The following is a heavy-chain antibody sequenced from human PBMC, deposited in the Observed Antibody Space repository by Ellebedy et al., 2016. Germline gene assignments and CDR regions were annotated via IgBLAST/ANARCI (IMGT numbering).Heavy chain of an antibody. CDR3: ARAMAGRIAVAGPFDY. J-gene: IGHJ4*02. CDR1: GYTFTSYA. D-gene: IGHD6-19*01. Sequence: ASVKVSCKASGYTFTSYAMHWVRQAPGQRLEWMGWINAGNGNTKYSQKFQGRVTITRDTSASTAYMELSSLRSEDTAVYYCARAMAGRIAVAGPFDYWGQGTLVTVSS. V-gene: IGHV1-3*01. CDR2: INAGNGNT.